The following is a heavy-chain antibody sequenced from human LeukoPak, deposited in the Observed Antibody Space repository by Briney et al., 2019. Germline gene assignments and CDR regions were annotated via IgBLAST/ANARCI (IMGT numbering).Heavy chain of an antibody. V-gene: IGHV3-53*01. CDR1: GFTFSRFS. D-gene: IGHD6-19*01. Sequence: GGSLRLSCAASGFTFSRFSMNWVRQAPGKGLECVSVISNDGDTYYADSVKGRFTISRDTSKNTVSLQMNSLRAEDTAVYYCAGDKTTGGWYEFDYWGQGTLVTVSS. CDR3: AGDKTTGGWYEFDY. J-gene: IGHJ4*02. CDR2: ISNDGDT.